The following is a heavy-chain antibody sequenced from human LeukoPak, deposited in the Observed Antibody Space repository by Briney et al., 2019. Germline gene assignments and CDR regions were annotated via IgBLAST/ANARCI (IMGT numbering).Heavy chain of an antibody. CDR3: AKVTGGDMITYGGLDY. CDR1: GFMFSSNW. J-gene: IGHJ4*02. D-gene: IGHD3-16*01. CDR2: ISGNGDIT. Sequence: GGSLRLSCAASGFMFSSNWMSWVRQAPGKGLEWVSAISGNGDITYYTDSVKGRFTISRDNSKNTLYLQMNSLRAEDTAVYYCAKVTGGDMITYGGLDYWGQGTLVTVSS. V-gene: IGHV3-23*01.